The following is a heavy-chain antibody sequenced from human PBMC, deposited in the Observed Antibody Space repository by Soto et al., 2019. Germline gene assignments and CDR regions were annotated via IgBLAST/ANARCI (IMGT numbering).Heavy chain of an antibody. CDR1: GYSISSGYY. CDR3: ARDRDGYGGNLYYFDY. CDR2: IYHSGST. V-gene: IGHV4-38-2*02. Sequence: SETLSLTCTVSGYSISSGYYWGWIRQPPGKGLEWIGSIYHSGSTYYNPSLKSRVTISVDTSKNQFSLKLSSVTAADTAVYYCARDRDGYGGNLYYFDYWGQGTLVTVSS. J-gene: IGHJ4*02. D-gene: IGHD4-17*01.